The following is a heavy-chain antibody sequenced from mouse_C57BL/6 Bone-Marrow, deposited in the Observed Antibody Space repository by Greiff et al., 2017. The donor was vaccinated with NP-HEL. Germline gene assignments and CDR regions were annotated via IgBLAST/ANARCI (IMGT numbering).Heavy chain of an antibody. V-gene: IGHV1-54*01. CDR1: GYAFTNYL. D-gene: IGHD2-3*01. Sequence: QVQLQQSGAELVRPGTSVKVSCKASGYAFTNYLIEWVKQRPGQGLEWIGVINPGSGGTNYNEKFKGKATLTADKYSSTAYMQLSRLTSEDSAVYFCARCGADGVDYWGQGTSVTVSS. CDR2: INPGSGGT. J-gene: IGHJ4*01. CDR3: ARCGADGVDY.